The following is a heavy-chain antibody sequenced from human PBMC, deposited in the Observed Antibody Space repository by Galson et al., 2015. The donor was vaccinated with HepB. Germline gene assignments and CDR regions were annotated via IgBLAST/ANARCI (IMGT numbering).Heavy chain of an antibody. CDR2: ICTSGST. J-gene: IGHJ5*02. CDR1: GGSISSGSYY. V-gene: IGHV4-61*02. Sequence: QVQLQESGPGLVKPSQTLSLTCTVSGGSISSGSYYWSWIRQPAGKGLEWIGRICTSGSTNYNPSLKSRVTMSVDTSKNQFSLKLSSVTAADTAVYYCARESKVGDFWSGYYRGWFDPWGQGTLVTVSS. CDR3: ARESKVGDFWSGYYRGWFDP. D-gene: IGHD3-3*01.